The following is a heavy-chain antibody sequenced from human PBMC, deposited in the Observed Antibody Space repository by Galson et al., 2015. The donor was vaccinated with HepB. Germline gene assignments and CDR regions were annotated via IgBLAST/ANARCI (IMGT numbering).Heavy chain of an antibody. CDR3: ARDWAYDDFPRDYYYYGMDV. D-gene: IGHD3-3*01. J-gene: IGHJ6*02. CDR1: GGTFSSYA. V-gene: IGHV1-69*13. CDR2: IIPIFGTA. Sequence: SVKVSCKASGGTFSSYAISWVRQAPGQGLEWMGGIIPIFGTANYAQKFQGRVTITADESTSTAYMELSSLRSEDTAVYYCARDWAYDDFPRDYYYYGMDVWGQGTPVTVSS.